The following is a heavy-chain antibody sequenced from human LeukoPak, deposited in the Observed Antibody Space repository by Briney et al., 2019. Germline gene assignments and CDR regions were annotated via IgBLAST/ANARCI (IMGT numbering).Heavy chain of an antibody. Sequence: ASVKVSCKASGYTFTSYGISWVRQAPGQGLEWMGWISAYNGNTNYAQKLQGRVTMTTDTSTSTAYMELRSLRSDDTAVYYCARDRRGDSSGYYSEYYFDYWGQGTLVTVSS. CDR1: GYTFTSYG. V-gene: IGHV1-18*01. CDR2: ISAYNGNT. D-gene: IGHD3-22*01. J-gene: IGHJ4*02. CDR3: ARDRRGDSSGYYSEYYFDY.